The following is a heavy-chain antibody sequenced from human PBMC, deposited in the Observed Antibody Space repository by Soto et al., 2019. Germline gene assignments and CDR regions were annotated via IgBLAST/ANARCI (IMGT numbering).Heavy chain of an antibody. D-gene: IGHD6-6*01. Sequence: QVQLVQSGAEVKKPVSSVKVSCKASGGTFSSYAISWVRQAPGQGLEWMGGIIPILGTANYAKKFQGRVTITADKSTSTAHRELSSLRSEDTAVYYCARGRARPRIVGYYGMDVWGQGTTVTVSS. CDR2: IIPILGTA. CDR3: ARGRARPRIVGYYGMDV. V-gene: IGHV1-69*06. J-gene: IGHJ6*02. CDR1: GGTFSSYA.